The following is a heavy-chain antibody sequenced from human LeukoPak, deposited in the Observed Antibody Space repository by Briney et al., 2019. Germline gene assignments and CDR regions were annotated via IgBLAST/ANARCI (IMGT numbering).Heavy chain of an antibody. V-gene: IGHV3-21*01. J-gene: IGHJ4*02. CDR1: GFTFSDYS. D-gene: IGHD3/OR15-3a*01. CDR2: ISPSGRSI. Sequence: GGSLRLSCAASGFTFSDYSMNWVRQTPGRGLEWVSSISPSGRSISYADSVKGRFTISRDNAKNSLYLQMSSLRAEDTAVYYCASLRTGYSYYFDYWGQGTLVTVSS. CDR3: ASLRTGYSYYFDY.